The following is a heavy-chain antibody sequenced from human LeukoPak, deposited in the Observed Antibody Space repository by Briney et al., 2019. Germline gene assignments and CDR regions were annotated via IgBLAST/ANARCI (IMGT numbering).Heavy chain of an antibody. Sequence: PGGSLRLSCAASGFTFSSYAMSWVRQAPGKGLEWVSGISGSGGSTYYADFVKGRFTISRDKSKNMLYLQMNSLRAEDTAVYYCATGLGRGSYYESHNWFDPWGQGTLVTVSS. CDR3: ATGLGRGSYYESHNWFDP. CDR2: ISGSGGST. CDR1: GFTFSSYA. J-gene: IGHJ5*02. V-gene: IGHV3-23*01. D-gene: IGHD1-26*01.